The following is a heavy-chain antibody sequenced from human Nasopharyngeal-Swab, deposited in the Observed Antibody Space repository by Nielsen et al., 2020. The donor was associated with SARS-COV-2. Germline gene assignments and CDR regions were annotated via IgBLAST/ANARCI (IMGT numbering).Heavy chain of an antibody. CDR1: GFTFSTYD. D-gene: IGHD6-6*01. V-gene: IGHV3-13*05. CDR3: VRERESSYGMDV. J-gene: IGHJ6*02. Sequence: GESLKLSCAASGFTFSTYDMHWVRQVTGKGLEWVSAIGIAGDPYYAGSVKGRFTISRENAKNSLYLQMNSLRAGDTAVYYCVRERESSYGMDVWGQGTTVTVSS. CDR2: IGIAGDP.